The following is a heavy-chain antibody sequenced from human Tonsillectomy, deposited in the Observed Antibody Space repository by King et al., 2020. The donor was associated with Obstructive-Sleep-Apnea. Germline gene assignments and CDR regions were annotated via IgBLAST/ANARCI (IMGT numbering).Heavy chain of an antibody. V-gene: IGHV4-59*01. CDR2: IYYSGST. J-gene: IGHJ3*02. CDR3: ARWVPRSKLESGWAPFDI. CDR1: DGSISNYY. D-gene: IGHD6-19*01. Sequence: QLQESGPGLVKPSETLSLTCTVSDGSISNYYWTLIRQPPGKGLEWMGYIYYSGSTNCNPSLKSRFTVSVDPSKNQLALNLTSVSAADTAVYYCARWVPRSKLESGWAPFDIWGQGTMVTVSS.